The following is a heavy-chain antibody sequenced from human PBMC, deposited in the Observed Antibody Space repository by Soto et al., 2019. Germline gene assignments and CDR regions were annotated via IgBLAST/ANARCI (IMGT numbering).Heavy chain of an antibody. Sequence: SETLSLTCTVSGDSISSYYWSWIRQPDGKGMEWIGRIHTTENTNYNPSLKSRVTMSIDTSNNQFSLKLTSLTAADTAVYYCARALSSAAGLYFDYWGQGTLVTVSS. V-gene: IGHV4-4*07. D-gene: IGHD6-13*01. J-gene: IGHJ4*02. CDR3: ARALSSAAGLYFDY. CDR1: GDSISSYY. CDR2: IHTTENT.